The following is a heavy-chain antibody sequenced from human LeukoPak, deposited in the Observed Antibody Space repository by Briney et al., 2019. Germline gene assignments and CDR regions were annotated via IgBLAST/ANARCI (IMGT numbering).Heavy chain of an antibody. Sequence: GGSLRLSCAASGFTFSSYAMSWIRQAPGKGLEWVSAISGSGGSTYYADSVKGRFTIYRDNSKNTLYLQMNSLRAEDTAVYYCAKGVVRSDGSGFDYWGQGTLVTVSS. CDR1: GFTFSSYA. CDR3: AKGVVRSDGSGFDY. J-gene: IGHJ4*02. V-gene: IGHV3-23*01. D-gene: IGHD3-10*01. CDR2: ISGSGGST.